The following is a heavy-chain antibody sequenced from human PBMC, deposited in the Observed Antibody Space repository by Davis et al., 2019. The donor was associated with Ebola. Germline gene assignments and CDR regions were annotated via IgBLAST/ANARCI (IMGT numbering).Heavy chain of an antibody. CDR1: GYTFAAHY. Sequence: ASVKVSCKASGYTFAAHYIHWVRQAPGQGLEWMGRINPNFVGKIYAQKFQDRVTLTIDTSINTAYMELDSLRSDDTAVYYCARGHTYGRWDDWFDPWGQGTLVTVSS. J-gene: IGHJ5*02. CDR3: ARGHTYGRWDDWFDP. CDR2: INPNFVGK. D-gene: IGHD1-26*01. V-gene: IGHV1-2*06.